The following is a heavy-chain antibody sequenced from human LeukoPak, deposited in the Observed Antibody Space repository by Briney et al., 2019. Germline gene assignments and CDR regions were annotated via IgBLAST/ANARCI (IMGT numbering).Heavy chain of an antibody. Sequence: PSETLSLTCSVSGDSISSDSWSWIRQLAGKGLEWIGRIYTTGSTNYNPSLKSRVTMSVDMSKNQFSLKLSSVTAADTAVYYCASASGYWGQGTLVTVSS. CDR2: IYTTGST. D-gene: IGHD6-19*01. CDR1: GDSISSDS. CDR3: ASASGY. V-gene: IGHV4-4*07. J-gene: IGHJ4*02.